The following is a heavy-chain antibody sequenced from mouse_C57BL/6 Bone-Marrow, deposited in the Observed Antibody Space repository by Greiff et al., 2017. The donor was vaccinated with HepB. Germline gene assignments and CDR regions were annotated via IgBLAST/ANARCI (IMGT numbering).Heavy chain of an antibody. Sequence: VQLQQSGPELVKPGASVKISCKASGYAFSSSWMNWVKQRPGKGLEWIGRIYPGDGDTNYNGKFKGKATLTADKSSSTAYMQLSSLTSEDSAVYFCAREELRRSYYYAMDYWGQGTSVTVSS. CDR1: GYAFSSSW. V-gene: IGHV1-82*01. CDR2: IYPGDGDT. D-gene: IGHD2-12*01. CDR3: AREELRRSYYYAMDY. J-gene: IGHJ4*01.